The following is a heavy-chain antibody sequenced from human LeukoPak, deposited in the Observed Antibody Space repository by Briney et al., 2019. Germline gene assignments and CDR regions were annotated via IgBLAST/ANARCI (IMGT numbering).Heavy chain of an antibody. CDR2: ISTSSSYI. J-gene: IGHJ4*02. D-gene: IGHD1-20*01. Sequence: PGGSLRLSCAASGFNLRAYTMNWVRQAPGKVLEWVSSISTSSSYIYYADSVKGRFTISRDNAENSLYLQMHSLRVEDTALYYCARDDNWNDKPFDFWGQGTLVTVSS. CDR1: GFNLRAYT. CDR3: ARDDNWNDKPFDF. V-gene: IGHV3-21*01.